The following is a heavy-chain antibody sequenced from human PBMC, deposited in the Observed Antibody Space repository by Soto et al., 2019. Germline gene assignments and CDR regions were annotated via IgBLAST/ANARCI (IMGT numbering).Heavy chain of an antibody. J-gene: IGHJ2*01. CDR1: GFSLSTSGVG. V-gene: IGHV2-5*02. CDR3: AHRLVTANFDL. CDR2: IYWDDDK. Sequence: QITLKESGPTLVKPTQTLTLTCTFSGFSLSTSGVGVGWIGQPPGKALEWLALIYWDDDKRYSPSLKSRLTITQDTSKNQVVLTMTNMDPVDTATYYCAHRLVTANFDLWGRGTLVTVSS. D-gene: IGHD2-21*02.